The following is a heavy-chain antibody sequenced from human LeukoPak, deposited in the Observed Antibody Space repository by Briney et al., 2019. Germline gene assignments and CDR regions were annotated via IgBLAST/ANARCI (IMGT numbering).Heavy chain of an antibody. J-gene: IGHJ4*02. V-gene: IGHV4-30-2*01. CDR3: AAGYTAGGLIFDY. D-gene: IGHD5-24*01. Sequence: SETLSLTRAASGGSISSGGYSWSWIRQPPGKGLEWIGYIYHSGSTYYNPSLKSRVTISVDRSKNQFSLKLSSVTAADTAVYYCAAGYTAGGLIFDYWGQGTLVTVSS. CDR2: IYHSGST. CDR1: GGSISSGGYS.